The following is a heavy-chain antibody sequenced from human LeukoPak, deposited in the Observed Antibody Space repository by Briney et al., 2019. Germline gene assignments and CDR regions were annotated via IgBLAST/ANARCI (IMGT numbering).Heavy chain of an antibody. CDR1: GGSISSYY. Sequence: SETLSLTCTVSGGSISSYYWSWIRQPPGKGLGWIGYIYYSGSTNYSPSLRSRVTISVDTSKNEFSLKLRSVTAADTAEYYCARVTGYMIEDYFDYWGQGTLVTVSS. D-gene: IGHD3-22*01. V-gene: IGHV4-59*01. CDR2: IYYSGST. CDR3: ARVTGYMIEDYFDY. J-gene: IGHJ4*02.